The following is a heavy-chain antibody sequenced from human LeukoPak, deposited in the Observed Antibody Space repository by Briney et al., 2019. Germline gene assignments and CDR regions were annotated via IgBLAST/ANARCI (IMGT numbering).Heavy chain of an antibody. CDR1: GGSISSYY. D-gene: IGHD3-10*01. J-gene: IGHJ3*02. CDR3: ARAQTYFRGVMGDAFDI. CDR2: IYYTGST. Sequence: SETLSLTCTVSGGSISSYYWSWIRQPPGKGLEWIGYIYYTGSTNYNPSLQSRVTISVDTSKNQFSLKLTSVTAADTAVYYCARAQTYFRGVMGDAFDIWGQGTMVTVSS. V-gene: IGHV4-59*01.